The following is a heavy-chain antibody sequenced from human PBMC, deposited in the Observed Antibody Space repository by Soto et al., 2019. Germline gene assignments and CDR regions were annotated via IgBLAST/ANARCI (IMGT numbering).Heavy chain of an antibody. D-gene: IGHD6-13*01. CDR3: ARTYSSSWSPFDY. CDR2: INHSGST. Sequence: QVQLQQWGAGLLKPSETLSLTCAVYGGSFSGYYWSWIRQPPGKGLEWIGEINHSGSTNYNPSLKRRVPXSXDXXKNQFSLKLSSVTAADTAVYYCARTYSSSWSPFDYWGQGTLVTVSS. J-gene: IGHJ4*02. V-gene: IGHV4-34*01. CDR1: GGSFSGYY.